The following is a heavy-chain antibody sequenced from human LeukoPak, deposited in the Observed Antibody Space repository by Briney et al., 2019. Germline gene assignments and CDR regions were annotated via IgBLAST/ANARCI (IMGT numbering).Heavy chain of an antibody. D-gene: IGHD3-10*01. CDR1: GGSISSYY. CDR2: IYYSGST. V-gene: IGHV4-59*01. Sequence: SGTLSLASTVSGGSISSYYWSWIRRPPGKGLEWIGYIYYSGSTNYNPSLKSRVTISVDTSKHQFSLKLSSVTAADTAVYYCARGNTMVRGVIPYWYFDLWGRGTLVTVSS. J-gene: IGHJ2*01. CDR3: ARGNTMVRGVIPYWYFDL.